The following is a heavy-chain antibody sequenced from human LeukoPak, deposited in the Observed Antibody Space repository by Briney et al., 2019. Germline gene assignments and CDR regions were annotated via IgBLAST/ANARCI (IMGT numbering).Heavy chain of an antibody. CDR1: GYTFTGYY. CDR2: INPNSGGT. J-gene: IGHJ6*03. CDR3: ARASSRDFYYYYYYMDV. D-gene: IGHD3/OR15-3a*01. V-gene: IGHV1-2*02. Sequence: GASVKVSCKASGYTFTGYYMHWVRQAPGQALEWMGWINPNSGGTNYAQKFQGRVTMTRDTSISTAYMELSRLRSDDTAVYYCARASSRDFYYYYYYMDVWGKGTTVTVSS.